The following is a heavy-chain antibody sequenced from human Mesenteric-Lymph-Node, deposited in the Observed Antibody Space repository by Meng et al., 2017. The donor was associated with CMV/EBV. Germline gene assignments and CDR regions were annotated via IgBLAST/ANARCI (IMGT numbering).Heavy chain of an antibody. Sequence: CRTSGYTFTAYWIQWVRQAPGQGLEWMGRINPNSGVTNYAQKFQGRVTMTRDTSISTVYMELSRLRSDDTALYYCARGGGYYYGSGSPWGQGTLVTVSS. D-gene: IGHD3-10*01. CDR3: ARGGGYYYGSGSP. CDR2: INPNSGVT. V-gene: IGHV1-2*06. CDR1: GYTFTAYW. J-gene: IGHJ5*02.